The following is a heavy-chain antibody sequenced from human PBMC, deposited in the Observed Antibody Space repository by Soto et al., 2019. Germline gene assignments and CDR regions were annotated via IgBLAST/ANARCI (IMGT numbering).Heavy chain of an antibody. Sequence: PSETLSLTCAVYGGSFNGYYWRWIRQPPGKGLEWIGEINHSGSTNYNPSLKSRVTISVDTSKNQLSLQLSSVTAADTAVYYCARVLSNNDYYYYYYMDVWGKGTTVT. J-gene: IGHJ6*03. D-gene: IGHD1-1*01. CDR3: ARVLSNNDYYYYYYMDV. V-gene: IGHV4-34*01. CDR2: INHSGST. CDR1: GGSFNGYY.